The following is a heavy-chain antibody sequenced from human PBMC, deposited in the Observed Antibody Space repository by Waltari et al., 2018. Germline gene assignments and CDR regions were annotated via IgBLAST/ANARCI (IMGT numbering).Heavy chain of an antibody. CDR2: ISGSDDS. CDR3: ASRYGWPSNDY. CDR1: GFTFSNYA. Sequence: EVQLVESGGGLVQPGGSLRLSCAASGFTFSNYAMNWVRQAPGKGLEGVSAISGSDDSYYADSVRGRFTISRYNAKNTLFLQMNSLRAEDTAVYYCASRYGWPSNDYWGQGTLVTVSS. V-gene: IGHV3-23*04. J-gene: IGHJ4*02. D-gene: IGHD5-18*01.